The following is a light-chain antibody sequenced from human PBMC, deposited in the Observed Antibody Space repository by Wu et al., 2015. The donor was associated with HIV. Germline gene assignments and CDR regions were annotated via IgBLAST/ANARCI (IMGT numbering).Light chain of an antibody. CDR1: QSVSSSY. V-gene: IGKV3-20*01. CDR3: QQYGSSPLGT. CDR2: GAS. J-gene: IGKJ1*01. Sequence: EIVLTQSPGTLSLSPGERATLSCRASQSVSSSYLAWYQQKPGQAPRPLIYGASSRATGIPDRFSGSGSGTDFTLTISRLEPEDFAVYYCQQYGSSPLGTFGQGTKVEIK.